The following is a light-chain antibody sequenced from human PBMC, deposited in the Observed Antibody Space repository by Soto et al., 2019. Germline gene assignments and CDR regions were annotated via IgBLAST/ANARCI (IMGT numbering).Light chain of an antibody. J-gene: IGLJ2*01. CDR1: SCDVGSYNL. Sequence: QSALTQPASVSGSPGQSITISCTGTSCDVGSYNLFSWYQQHPGKAPKLMIYEVSKRPSGVSNRFSGSKSGNTASLTISGLQAEDEADYYCCSYAGSSTYVVFGGGTKLTVL. CDR3: CSYAGSSTYVV. V-gene: IGLV2-23*02. CDR2: EVS.